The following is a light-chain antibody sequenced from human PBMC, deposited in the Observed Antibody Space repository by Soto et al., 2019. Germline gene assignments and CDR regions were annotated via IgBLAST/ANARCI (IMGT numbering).Light chain of an antibody. CDR2: GAS. J-gene: IGKJ1*01. Sequence: EIVLTQSPGTLSLSPGERATLSCRASQSVSSTYLGWYQQKPGQAPRLLIYGASSRATGIPDRFSGSGSGTDFTLTISRLEPEDFAVYYCQQYAGSPTWTFGQGTKVEIK. V-gene: IGKV3-20*01. CDR1: QSVSSTY. CDR3: QQYAGSPTWT.